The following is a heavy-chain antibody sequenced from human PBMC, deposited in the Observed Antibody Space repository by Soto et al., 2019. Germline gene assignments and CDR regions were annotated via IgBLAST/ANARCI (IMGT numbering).Heavy chain of an antibody. CDR2: ITYIGGAT. D-gene: IGHD4-17*01. Sequence: EAQLLESGGGFVQPGGSLRLSCAASGFTFSGYAMAWVRQAPGKGLEWVSGITYIGGATFYADSVKGRFTISRDNVRNTLYLQMNRLRVEDTAVYYCAKVSSLYGDYVPSSGLDDFWGQGTLVTVSS. V-gene: IGHV3-23*01. CDR3: AKVSSLYGDYVPSSGLDDF. CDR1: GFTFSGYA. J-gene: IGHJ4*02.